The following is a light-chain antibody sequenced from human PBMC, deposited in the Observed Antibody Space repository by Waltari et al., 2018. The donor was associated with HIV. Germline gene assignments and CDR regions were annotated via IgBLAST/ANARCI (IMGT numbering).Light chain of an antibody. CDR3: SSYTSSSWV. CDR1: SSAVDYYTY. J-gene: IGLJ3*02. Sequence: QSALTQPASVSGSPGQSITISCTGISSAVDYYTYDCWYQQHPGKAPKLMIYDVTHRPSGVSNRFSGSKSGNTASLTISGLQAEDEADYYCSSYTSSSWVFGGGTKLTVL. V-gene: IGLV2-14*03. CDR2: DVT.